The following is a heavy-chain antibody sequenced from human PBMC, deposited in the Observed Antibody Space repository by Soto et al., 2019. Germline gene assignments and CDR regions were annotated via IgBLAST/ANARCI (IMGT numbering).Heavy chain of an antibody. CDR3: AKGDIARSGRYCSSTSCPVDY. CDR2: ISGSGGST. D-gene: IGHD2-2*01. V-gene: IGHV3-23*01. CDR1: GFTFRSYA. J-gene: IGHJ4*02. Sequence: GGSLRLSCSASGFTFRSYAMSWVRQAPGKGLEWVSAISGSGGSTYYADSVKGRFTISRDNSKNTLYLQMNSLRAEDTAVYYCAKGDIARSGRYCSSTSCPVDYWGQGTLVTVPS.